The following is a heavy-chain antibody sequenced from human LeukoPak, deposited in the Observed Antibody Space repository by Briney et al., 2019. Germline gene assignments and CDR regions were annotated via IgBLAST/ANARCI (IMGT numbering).Heavy chain of an antibody. CDR2: IKQDGSEK. D-gene: IGHD5-24*01. Sequence: GGSLRLSCAASGFTFSSYWMSWVRQAPGKGLEWVANIKQDGSEKYYVDSVKGRFTISRDNSKNTLYLHVNSLRPEDTAVYYCAKDFDGYGSFHIWGLGTMVTVSS. J-gene: IGHJ3*02. V-gene: IGHV3-7*04. CDR1: GFTFSSYW. CDR3: AKDFDGYGSFHI.